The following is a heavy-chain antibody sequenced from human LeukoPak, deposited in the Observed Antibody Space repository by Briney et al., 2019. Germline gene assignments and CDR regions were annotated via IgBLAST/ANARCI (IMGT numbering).Heavy chain of an antibody. D-gene: IGHD2-2*01. CDR3: ARLVPIVVVPAADNWFDP. V-gene: IGHV5-51*01. CDR2: LYPGDSDT. Sequence: GWSLRLSCKGSGYSFTSYWIGWLRQIRGKGLEWMGILYPGDSDTRYSPSFQGQVTISADKSISTAYLQWSSLKASDTAMYYCARLVPIVVVPAADNWFDPWGQGTLVTVSS. CDR1: GYSFTSYW. J-gene: IGHJ5*02.